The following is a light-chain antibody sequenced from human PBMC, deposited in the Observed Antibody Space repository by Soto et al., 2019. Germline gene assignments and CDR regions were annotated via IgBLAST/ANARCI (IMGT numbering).Light chain of an antibody. Sequence: QSALTQPASVSGSPGQSITISCTGTSSDVGGYNYVSWYQQHPGRAPKLMIFEVSDRPSGVSNRFSGSKSGNTASLTISGLRAEDGADYYCSSYTSSTTLVFGTGTKLTVL. CDR1: SSDVGGYNY. CDR3: SSYTSSTTLV. J-gene: IGLJ1*01. V-gene: IGLV2-14*01. CDR2: EVS.